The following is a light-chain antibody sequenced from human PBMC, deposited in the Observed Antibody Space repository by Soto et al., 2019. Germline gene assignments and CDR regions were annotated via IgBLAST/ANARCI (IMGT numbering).Light chain of an antibody. CDR1: QGISSY. CDR2: TAS. J-gene: IGKJ1*01. Sequence: DIQLTQSPSFLSASVGDRVTITCRASQGISSYLAWYQQKPGKAPKLLIYTASTLQSGVPSRFSGSVSGTEFTLTISNLQPEDFATYYCQQLNNYPLTFGQGTKVEIK. V-gene: IGKV1-9*01. CDR3: QQLNNYPLT.